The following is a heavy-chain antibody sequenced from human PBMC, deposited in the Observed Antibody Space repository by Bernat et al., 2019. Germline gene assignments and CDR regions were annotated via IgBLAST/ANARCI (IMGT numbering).Heavy chain of an antibody. Sequence: EMQLVESGGGLVKPGGSLSLSCTASGFTFSDFSMNWVRQAPGKGLEWLSYISRISSHIYYADSVKGRFTISRDNAKSTLYLQMNSLRADDTAVYYCAGDPADSLTRNWFDPWGQGTLVTVSS. CDR2: ISRISSHI. CDR1: GFTFSDFS. CDR3: AGDPADSLTRNWFDP. V-gene: IGHV3-21*05. J-gene: IGHJ5*02. D-gene: IGHD4-4*01.